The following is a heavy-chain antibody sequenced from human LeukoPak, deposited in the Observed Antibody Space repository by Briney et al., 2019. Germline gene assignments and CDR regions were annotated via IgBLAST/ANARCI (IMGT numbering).Heavy chain of an antibody. CDR1: GFTFSNAW. Sequence: PGGSLRLSCAASGFTFSNAWMSWVRQAPGKGLEWVGRIKSKTDGGTTDYAAPVKARFTISRDDSKNTLYLQMNSLKTEDTAVYYCTTDRPPWEDTAMVGGFFDYWGQGTLVTVSS. V-gene: IGHV3-15*01. D-gene: IGHD5-18*01. J-gene: IGHJ4*02. CDR3: TTDRPPWEDTAMVGGFFDY. CDR2: IKSKTDGGTT.